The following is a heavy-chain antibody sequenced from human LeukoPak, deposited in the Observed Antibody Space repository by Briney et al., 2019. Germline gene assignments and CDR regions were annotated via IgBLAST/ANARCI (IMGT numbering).Heavy chain of an antibody. CDR2: ISSNGGST. J-gene: IGHJ4*02. D-gene: IGHD1-26*01. Sequence: GGSLRLSCSASGFTFSTYAMHWVRQAPGKGLEFVSAISSNGGSTFYADSVKGRFTISRDNSKDTLYLQMSSLRAEDTAVYYCVKSAYSGSYFSLDYRGQGTLVTVSS. V-gene: IGHV3-64D*09. CDR3: VKSAYSGSYFSLDY. CDR1: GFTFSTYA.